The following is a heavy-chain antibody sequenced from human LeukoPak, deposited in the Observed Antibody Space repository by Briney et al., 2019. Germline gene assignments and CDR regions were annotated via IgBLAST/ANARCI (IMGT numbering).Heavy chain of an antibody. V-gene: IGHV3-74*01. CDR1: GVTFSNYW. J-gene: IGHJ6*03. CDR2: INSDGSST. D-gene: IGHD2-15*01. Sequence: GGSLRLSCAASGVTFSNYWMHWVRQAPGKGLVWVPRINSDGSSTSYADSVKGRFTISRDNAKNTLYLQLNSLRAEDTAVYYCARGGFCSGGSCPVDYYYYMDVWGKGTTVTVSS. CDR3: ARGGFCSGGSCPVDYYYYMDV.